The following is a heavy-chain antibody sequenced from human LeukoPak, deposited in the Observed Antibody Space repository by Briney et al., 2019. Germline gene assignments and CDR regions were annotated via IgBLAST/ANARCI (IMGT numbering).Heavy chain of an antibody. CDR3: ATQRGSYLWGTDFDY. D-gene: IGHD3-16*01. V-gene: IGHV1-2*02. J-gene: IGHJ4*02. CDR2: INPNSGDT. Sequence: ASVKVSCKASGYTFTGYYMHWVRQAPGQGLEWMGWINPNSGDTKYAQKFQGRVTMTRDTSISTAYMELSRLRSDDTAVYYCATQRGSYLWGTDFDYWGQGTRVSLSS. CDR1: GYTFTGYY.